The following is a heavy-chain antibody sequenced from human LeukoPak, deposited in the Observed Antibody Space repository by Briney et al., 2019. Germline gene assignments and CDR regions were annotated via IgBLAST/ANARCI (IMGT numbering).Heavy chain of an antibody. CDR1: GYSISSGYY. CDR2: IYHSGST. J-gene: IGHJ5*02. D-gene: IGHD6-13*01. Sequence: PSETLSLTCTVSGYSISSGYYWGWIRQPPGKGLEWIGSIYHSGSTYYNPSLKSRVTTSVDTSKNQFSLKLSSVTAADTAVYYCARDELAINWFDPWGQGTLVTVSS. V-gene: IGHV4-38-2*02. CDR3: ARDELAINWFDP.